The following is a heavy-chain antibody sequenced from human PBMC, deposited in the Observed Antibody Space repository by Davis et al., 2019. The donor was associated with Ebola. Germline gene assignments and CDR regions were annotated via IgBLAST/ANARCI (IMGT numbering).Heavy chain of an antibody. CDR2: IYSGGST. CDR1: GFTFSSYA. CDR3: ASEGSSSWYYFDY. J-gene: IGHJ4*02. V-gene: IGHV3-66*01. D-gene: IGHD6-13*01. Sequence: GESLKISCAASGFTFSSYAMRWVRQAPGKGLEWVSVIYSGGSTYYADSVKGRFTISRDNSKNTLYLQMNSLRAEDTAVYYCASEGSSSWYYFDYWGQGTLVTVSS.